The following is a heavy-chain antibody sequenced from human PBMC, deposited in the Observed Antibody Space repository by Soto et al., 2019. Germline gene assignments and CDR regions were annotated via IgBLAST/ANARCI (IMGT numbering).Heavy chain of an antibody. V-gene: IGHV1-69*01. D-gene: IGHD6-13*01. CDR1: GGTLSSYA. CDR2: IIPIFGTA. CDR3: ARPRGVAAAGIYYGMDV. J-gene: IGHJ6*02. Sequence: QVQLVQSGAEVKKPGSSVKVSCKASGGTLSSYAISWVRQAPGQGLEWMGGIIPIFGTANYAQKFQGRVTITADESTSTAYMELSSLRSEDTAVYYCARPRGVAAAGIYYGMDVWGQGTTVTVSS.